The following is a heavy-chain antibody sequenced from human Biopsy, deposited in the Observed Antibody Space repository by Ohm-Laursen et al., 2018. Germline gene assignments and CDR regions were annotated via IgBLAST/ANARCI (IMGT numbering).Heavy chain of an antibody. CDR2: INQSGTT. D-gene: IGHD2-15*01. CDR1: GKTFSDYQ. V-gene: IGHV4-34*08. J-gene: IGHJ4*02. CDR3: GNEVHGRDY. Sequence: TPSLTCAVFGKTFSDYQWSWIRQPPGKGLEWIGQINQSGTTNYNPSLKSRVSISADASKYEFSLRLTSVTAADTAVYFCGNEVHGRDYWGLGAQVTVSS.